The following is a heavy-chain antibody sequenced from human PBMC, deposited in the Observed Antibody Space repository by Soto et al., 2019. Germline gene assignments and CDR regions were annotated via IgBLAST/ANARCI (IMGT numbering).Heavy chain of an antibody. CDR3: ARTGYSSSSKWFDP. J-gene: IGHJ5*02. Sequence: ASETLSLTCTVSGGSISSYYWSWIRQPPGKGLEWIGYIYYSGSTNYNPSLKSRVTISVDTSKNQFSLKLSSVTAADTAVYYCARTGYSSSSKWFDPWGQGTLVTVSS. D-gene: IGHD6-6*01. CDR1: GGSISSYY. V-gene: IGHV4-59*08. CDR2: IYYSGST.